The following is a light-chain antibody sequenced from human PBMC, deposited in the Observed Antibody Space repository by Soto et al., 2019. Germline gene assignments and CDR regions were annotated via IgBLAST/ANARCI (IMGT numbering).Light chain of an antibody. V-gene: IGKV1-27*01. CDR3: QKYNSAPLT. J-gene: IGKJ4*01. CDR1: RDISNS. CDR2: AAS. Sequence: DIQMTQSPSSLSASVGDRVTIYCRASRDISNSLAWYQRKPGKVPKLLIYAASTVQLGVPSRFSGSGYGTYLTLTISSLQPEDVAPYYCQKYNSAPLTFVGGTKGEI.